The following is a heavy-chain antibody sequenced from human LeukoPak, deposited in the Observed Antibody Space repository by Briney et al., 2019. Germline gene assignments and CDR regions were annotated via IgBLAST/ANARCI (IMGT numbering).Heavy chain of an antibody. Sequence: GGSLRLSCAASGVTFSSYDMSWVRQAPGKGLEWVSFIRSDGGSTLYADSVKGRFTISRDNSKNTLYAEMTSLRAEDTAVYYCATFASGYSSPFDYWGQGTLVTVSS. D-gene: IGHD6-13*01. CDR3: ATFASGYSSPFDY. J-gene: IGHJ4*02. CDR2: IRSDGGST. CDR1: GVTFSSYD. V-gene: IGHV3-23*01.